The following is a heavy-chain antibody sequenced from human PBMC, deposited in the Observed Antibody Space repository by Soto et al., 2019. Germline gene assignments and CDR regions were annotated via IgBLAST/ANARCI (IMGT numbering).Heavy chain of an antibody. CDR2: INPNSGGT. D-gene: IGHD3-10*01. CDR3: ARGNYYGSGSSLQLSYYYYGMDV. Sequence: GASVKVSCKASGYTFTGYYMHWVRQAPGQGLEWMGWINPNSGGTNYAQKFQGWVTMTRDTSISTAYMELSRLRSDDTAVYYCARGNYYGSGSSLQLSYYYYGMDVWGQGTTVTVSS. V-gene: IGHV1-2*04. J-gene: IGHJ6*02. CDR1: GYTFTGYY.